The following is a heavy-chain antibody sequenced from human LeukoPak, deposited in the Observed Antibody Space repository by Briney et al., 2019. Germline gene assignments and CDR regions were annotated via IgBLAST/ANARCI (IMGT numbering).Heavy chain of an antibody. V-gene: IGHV3-21*01. Sequence: GGSLRLSCAASGFTFSSYSMNWVRQAPGKGLEWVSSISSSSSYIYYADSVKGRFTISRDNAKNSLYLQMNSLRAEDTAVYYCARLIVVVPAADMDVWGKGTTVTVSS. D-gene: IGHD2-2*01. CDR3: ARLIVVVPAADMDV. J-gene: IGHJ6*04. CDR1: GFTFSSYS. CDR2: ISSSSSYI.